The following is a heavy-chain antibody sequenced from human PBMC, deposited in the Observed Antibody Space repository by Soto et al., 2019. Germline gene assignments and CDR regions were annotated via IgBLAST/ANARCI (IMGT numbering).Heavy chain of an antibody. V-gene: IGHV3-23*01. Sequence: GGSLRLSCSASGFTLRNYAMTWARQAPGKGLEWVSSLLRSGSSAYYADSVRGRFSISSDTSANSLYLQMDNLRAEDTAIYYCAKDAISGDGIWLMDSWGQGTVVTVSS. CDR1: GFTLRNYA. D-gene: IGHD4-17*01. CDR3: AKDAISGDGIWLMDS. CDR2: LLRSGSSA. J-gene: IGHJ5*02.